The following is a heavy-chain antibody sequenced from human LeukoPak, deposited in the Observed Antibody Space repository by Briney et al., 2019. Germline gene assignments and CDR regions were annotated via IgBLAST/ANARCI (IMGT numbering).Heavy chain of an antibody. D-gene: IGHD6-6*01. J-gene: IGHJ6*02. CDR3: AHRLAYSSSFDMDV. V-gene: IGHV2-5*01. CDR1: GFSLSTSGGG. Sequence: SGPTLAKPTQTLTLTCTFSGFSLSTSGGGVGWIRQPPGKALEWLALIYWNDDKAYSPSLRSRLTITKDTSKNQVVLTMTNMDPVDTATYYCAHRLAYSSSFDMDVWGQGTTVTVSS. CDR2: IYWNDDK.